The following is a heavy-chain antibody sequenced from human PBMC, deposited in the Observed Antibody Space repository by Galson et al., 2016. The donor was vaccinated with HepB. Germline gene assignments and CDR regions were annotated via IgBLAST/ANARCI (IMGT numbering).Heavy chain of an antibody. CDR1: GFTFSRYG. V-gene: IGHV3-33*01. CDR2: IWYDGRKK. CDR3: ARDSFTISGVTPNWFDP. Sequence: SLRLSCAASGFTFSRYGMHWVRQAPGTGLEWVAVIWYDGRKKYYADSVKGRFTISRDNSKNTLYMQMNSLRAEDTAVSYCARDSFTISGVTPNWFDPWGQGTLVTVSS. D-gene: IGHD3-3*01. J-gene: IGHJ5*02.